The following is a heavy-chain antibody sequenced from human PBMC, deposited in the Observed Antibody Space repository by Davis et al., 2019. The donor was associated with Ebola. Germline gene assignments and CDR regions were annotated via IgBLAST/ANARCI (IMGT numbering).Heavy chain of an antibody. CDR2: ISGTGDNT. Sequence: PGGSLRLSCAASGFTFSSYAMSWVRQAPGEGLEWVAGISGTGDNTYYADSVKGRFTISRDNSRNSLSLQMNSLRGDDTATYYCAKREGYGQVDYWGQGTLVTVSS. V-gene: IGHV3-23*01. CDR1: GFTFSSYA. J-gene: IGHJ4*02. CDR3: AKREGYGQVDY. D-gene: IGHD5-18*01.